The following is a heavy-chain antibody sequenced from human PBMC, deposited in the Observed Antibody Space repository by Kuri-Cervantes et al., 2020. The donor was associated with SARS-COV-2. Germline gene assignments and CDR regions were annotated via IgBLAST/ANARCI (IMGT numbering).Heavy chain of an antibody. Sequence: YTVSDGSISSCDYYWSWIRQPPGKGLEWIGYIYYSGSTYYNQSLKSRVTISVDTSKNQFSLKLSCVTAADTAVYYCARESSYITIFGVFTRYGMDVWGQGTTVTVSS. J-gene: IGHJ6*02. CDR2: IYYSGST. D-gene: IGHD3-3*01. V-gene: IGHV4-30-4*01. CDR3: ARESSYITIFGVFTRYGMDV. CDR1: DGSISSCDYY.